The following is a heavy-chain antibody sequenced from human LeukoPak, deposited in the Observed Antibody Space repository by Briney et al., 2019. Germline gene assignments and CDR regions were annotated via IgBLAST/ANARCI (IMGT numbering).Heavy chain of an antibody. CDR3: AKGGDYYGSGSYYDY. J-gene: IGHJ4*02. D-gene: IGHD3-10*01. V-gene: IGHV3-23*01. CDR2: ISGSGGST. Sequence: PEGSLRLSCAASGFTFSSYAMNWVRQAPGKGLEWVSGISGSGGSTYYADSVKGRFTISRDNSKNTLYLQKNSLRVEDTAVYHCAKGGDYYGSGSYYDYWGQGALVTVSS. CDR1: GFTFSSYA.